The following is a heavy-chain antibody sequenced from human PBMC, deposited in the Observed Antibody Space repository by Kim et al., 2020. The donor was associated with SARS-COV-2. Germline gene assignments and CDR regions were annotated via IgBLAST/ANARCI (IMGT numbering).Heavy chain of an antibody. D-gene: IGHD4-17*01. J-gene: IGHJ3*01. Sequence: SETLSLTCTVSGGSISSYYWSWIRQPPGKGLEWIGYIYYSGSTNYNPSLKSRVTISVDTSKNQFSLKLSSVTAADTAVYYCAVDYGDYGEGAFDLWGQGTMVTVS. CDR2: IYYSGST. CDR3: AVDYGDYGEGAFDL. V-gene: IGHV4-59*01. CDR1: GGSISSYY.